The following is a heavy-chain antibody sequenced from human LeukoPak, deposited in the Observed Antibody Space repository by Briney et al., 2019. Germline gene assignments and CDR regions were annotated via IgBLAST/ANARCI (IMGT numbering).Heavy chain of an antibody. D-gene: IGHD6-13*01. J-gene: IGHJ5*02. CDR3: AREIAAAGTGWFDP. CDR2: IYYSGST. V-gene: IGHV4-39*07. CDR1: GGSISSSSYY. Sequence: SETLSLTCTVSGGSISSSSYYWGWIRQPPGKGLEWIGSIYYSGSTYYNPSLKSRITISVDTSKNQFSLKLSSVTAADTAVYYCAREIAAAGTGWFDPWGQGTLVTVSS.